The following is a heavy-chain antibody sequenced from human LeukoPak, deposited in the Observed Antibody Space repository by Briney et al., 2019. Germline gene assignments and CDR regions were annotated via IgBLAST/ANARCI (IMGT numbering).Heavy chain of an antibody. Sequence: SVTVSCTASGGTFSSYAISWVRQAPGQGLEWMGGIIPIFGTANYEQKFQGRVTITTDESTSTAYMELSSLRSEDTAVYYCARGKNTPAYYFDLWGQGTLLSVPS. V-gene: IGHV1-69*05. CDR3: ARGKNTPAYYFDL. D-gene: IGHD2-2*02. CDR2: IIPIFGTA. J-gene: IGHJ4*02. CDR1: GGTFSSYA.